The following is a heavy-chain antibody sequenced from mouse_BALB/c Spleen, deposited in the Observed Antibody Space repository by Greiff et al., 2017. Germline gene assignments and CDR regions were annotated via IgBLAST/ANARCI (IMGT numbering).Heavy chain of an antibody. D-gene: IGHD2-14*01. J-gene: IGHJ2*01. Sequence: LQQPGSELVRPGASAKLSCKASGYTFTSYWMHWVKQRHGQGLEWIGNIYPGSGSTNYDEKFKSKGTLTVDTSSSTAYMHLSSLTSEDSAVYYCTRNYRYDTGYYFDYWGQGTTLTVSS. CDR2: IYPGSGST. CDR3: TRNYRYDTGYYFDY. V-gene: IGHV1S22*01. CDR1: GYTFTSYW.